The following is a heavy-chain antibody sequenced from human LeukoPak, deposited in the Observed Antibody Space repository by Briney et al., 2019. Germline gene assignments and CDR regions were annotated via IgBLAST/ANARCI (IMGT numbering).Heavy chain of an antibody. V-gene: IGHV4-61*02. CDR1: GDSISSGSYF. D-gene: IGHD3-3*01. CDR2: FHTSGST. CDR3: ASDGFRVTYNWFDT. J-gene: IGHJ5*02. Sequence: ASQTLSLTCTVSGDSISSGSYFWSWVRQPAGKALEWIGRFHTSGSTNYNPSLESRVTISVDTSKNQFSLKLTSVTAADTAVYYCASDGFRVTYNWFDTWGQGTLVTVSS.